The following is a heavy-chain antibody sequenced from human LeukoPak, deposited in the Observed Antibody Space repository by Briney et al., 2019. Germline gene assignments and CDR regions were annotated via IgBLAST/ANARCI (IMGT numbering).Heavy chain of an antibody. Sequence: GGSLRLSCAASGFTFTYYALSWVRQAPGKGLEWVSVISGSGANTHYTDPVKGRFTISRDNSKNTLYLQMNSLRAEDTAVYYCAKDRTPLLWFGESDYWGQGTLVTVSS. J-gene: IGHJ4*02. D-gene: IGHD3-10*01. CDR1: GFTFTYYA. CDR3: AKDRTPLLWFGESDY. V-gene: IGHV3-23*01. CDR2: ISGSGANT.